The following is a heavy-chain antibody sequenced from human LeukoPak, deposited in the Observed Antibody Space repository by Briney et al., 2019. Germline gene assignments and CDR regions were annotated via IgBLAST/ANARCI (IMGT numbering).Heavy chain of an antibody. D-gene: IGHD1-26*01. J-gene: IGHJ4*02. CDR3: AKDVLSGTYYYFDQ. CDR2: ISGSGSNT. Sequence: GGSLGLSCAASGFTFSSYAMTWVRQAPGKGLEWVSGISGSGSNTYYADSVMGRFTISRDNSKNTLYLQMNSLRAEDTAVYYCAKDVLSGTYYYFDQWGQGTLVTVSS. V-gene: IGHV3-23*01. CDR1: GFTFSSYA.